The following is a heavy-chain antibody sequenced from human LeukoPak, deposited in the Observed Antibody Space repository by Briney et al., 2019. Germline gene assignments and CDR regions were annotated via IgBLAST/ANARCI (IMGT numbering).Heavy chain of an antibody. Sequence: SETLSLTCSVSDGSINSYYWNWIRRPPGKGLEWIGYIYYNGNTNYSPSLKSRVTMSVDTSKNQFSLKLSSVTAADTAVYYCARVGGSSSWYGDYYYGMDVWGQGTTVTVSS. CDR1: DGSINSYY. J-gene: IGHJ6*02. CDR2: IYYNGNT. D-gene: IGHD6-13*01. CDR3: ARVGGSSSWYGDYYYGMDV. V-gene: IGHV4-59*01.